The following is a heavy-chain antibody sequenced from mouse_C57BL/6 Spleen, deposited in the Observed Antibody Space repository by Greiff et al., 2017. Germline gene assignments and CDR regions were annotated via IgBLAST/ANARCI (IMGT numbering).Heavy chain of an antibody. Sequence: QVQLKQSGAELAKPGASVKLSCKASGYTFTSYWMHWVQQRPGQGLEWIGYINPSSGYTKYNQKFKDKATLTADKSSSTAYMQLSSLTYEDSAVYYCARSPSYYGSSAYYFDYWGQGTTLTVSS. CDR2: INPSSGYT. CDR1: GYTFTSYW. D-gene: IGHD1-1*01. V-gene: IGHV1-7*01. CDR3: ARSPSYYGSSAYYFDY. J-gene: IGHJ2*01.